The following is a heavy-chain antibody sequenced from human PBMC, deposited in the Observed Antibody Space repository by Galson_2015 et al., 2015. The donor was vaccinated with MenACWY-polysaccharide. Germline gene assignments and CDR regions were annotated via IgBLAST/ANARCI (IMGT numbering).Heavy chain of an antibody. V-gene: IGHV2-70*01. CDR3: ARATIFGVVITTFDY. D-gene: IGHD3-3*01. CDR1: GFSLSTSGMC. J-gene: IGHJ4*02. CDR2: IDWDDDK. Sequence: PALVKPTQTLTLTCTFSGFSLSTSGMCVSWIRQPPGKALEWLALIDWDDDKYYSTSLKTRLTISKDTFKNQVVLTMTNMDPVDTATYYCARATIFGVVITTFDYWGQGTLVTVSS.